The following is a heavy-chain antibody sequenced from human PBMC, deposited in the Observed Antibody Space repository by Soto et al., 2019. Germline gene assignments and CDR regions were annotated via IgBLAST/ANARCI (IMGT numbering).Heavy chain of an antibody. CDR3: ARVVGGYYDGMDV. D-gene: IGHD2-2*01. J-gene: IGHJ6*01. CDR1: GGSISSSNW. CDR2: IYHSGST. V-gene: IGHV4-4*02. Sequence: PSETLSLTCAVSGGSISSSNWWSWVRQPPGKGLEWIGEIYHSGSTNYNPSLKSRVTISVDKSKNQFSLKLSSVTAADTAVYYCARVVGGYYDGMDVWGQGTTVTVSS.